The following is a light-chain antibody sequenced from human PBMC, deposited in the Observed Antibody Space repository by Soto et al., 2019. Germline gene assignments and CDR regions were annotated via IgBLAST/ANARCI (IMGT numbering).Light chain of an antibody. CDR1: SSDVGSYNF. CDR3: SSYAGSNTLV. V-gene: IGLV2-23*02. Sequence: QSALTQPASVSGSPGQSTTISCTGTSSDVGSYNFVSWYQQHPGKAPKLMIYEVTKRPSGVSSRFSGSKSGNTASLTMSGLQAADEADYYCSSYAGSNTLVFGGGTKLTVL. CDR2: EVT. J-gene: IGLJ2*01.